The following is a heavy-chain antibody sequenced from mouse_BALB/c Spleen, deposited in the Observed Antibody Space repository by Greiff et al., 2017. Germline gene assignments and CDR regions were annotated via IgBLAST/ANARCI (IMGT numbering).Heavy chain of an antibody. J-gene: IGHJ3*01. V-gene: IGHV8-8*01. D-gene: IGHD1-2*01. Sequence: QVTLKESGPGILQPSQTLSLTCSFSGFSLRTSGMGVGWIRQPSGKGLDWLAHIWWDDDKRYNPALKSRLTISKDTSSNQVFLKIASVDTADTATYYCARIAGTTATTWFAYWGQGTLVTVSA. CDR2: IWWDDDK. CDR3: ARIAGTTATTWFAY. CDR1: GFSLRTSGMG.